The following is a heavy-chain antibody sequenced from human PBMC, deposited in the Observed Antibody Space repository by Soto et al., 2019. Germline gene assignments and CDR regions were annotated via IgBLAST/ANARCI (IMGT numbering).Heavy chain of an antibody. V-gene: IGHV3-66*01. J-gene: IGHJ6*03. CDR3: ARGINYYYYYMDV. CDR1: GFTVSSNY. CDR2: IYSGGST. Sequence: EVQLVESGGGLVQPGGSLRLSCAASGFTVSSNYMSWVRQAPGKGLEWVSVIYSGGSTYYADSVKGRFTISRDNSKNTLYLQMNSLRAEDTAVYYCARGINYYYYYMDVWGKGTTVTVSS.